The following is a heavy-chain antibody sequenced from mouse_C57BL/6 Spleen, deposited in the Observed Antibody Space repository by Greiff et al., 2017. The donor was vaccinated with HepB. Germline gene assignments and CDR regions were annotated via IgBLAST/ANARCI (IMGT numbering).Heavy chain of an antibody. CDR3: ARRYDGYYSFAY. D-gene: IGHD2-3*01. Sequence: EVHLVESGGGLVKPGGSLKLSCAASGFTFSSYTMSWVRQTPEKRLEWVATISGGGGNTYYPDSVKGRFTISRDNAKNTLYLQMSSLRSEDTALYYCARRYDGYYSFAYWGQGTLVTVSA. CDR2: ISGGGGNT. V-gene: IGHV5-9*01. CDR1: GFTFSSYT. J-gene: IGHJ3*01.